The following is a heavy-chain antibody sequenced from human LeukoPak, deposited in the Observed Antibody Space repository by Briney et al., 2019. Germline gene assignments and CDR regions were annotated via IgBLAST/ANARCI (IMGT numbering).Heavy chain of an antibody. CDR2: SGTRSGTK. Sequence: PGGSLRLSCAASGFTLSSLAMHWVRQAPGKGLEWVSSSGTRSGTKYYADSVMGRFTISRDSAMNSVSLRINSLRAEDTAVYYCLLQMTYGELSDPDFRGQGTLVTVSS. CDR3: LLQMTYGELSDPDF. J-gene: IGHJ4*02. V-gene: IGHV3-21*01. D-gene: IGHD3-16*02. CDR1: GFTLSSLA.